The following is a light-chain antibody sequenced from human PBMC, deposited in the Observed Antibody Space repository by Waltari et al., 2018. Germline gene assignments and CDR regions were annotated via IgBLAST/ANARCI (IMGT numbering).Light chain of an antibody. Sequence: QSALTQPASVSASPGESITISCTATSSDVGDFNSVSWYQQHPGKAPKFMIYDVSNRPSAVAHRVSGSKSGNTASLTISGLQAEDEAVYYCSSFTTSSTLLFGGGTKLTVL. V-gene: IGLV2-14*03. J-gene: IGLJ2*01. CDR2: DVS. CDR3: SSFTTSSTLL. CDR1: SSDVGDFNS.